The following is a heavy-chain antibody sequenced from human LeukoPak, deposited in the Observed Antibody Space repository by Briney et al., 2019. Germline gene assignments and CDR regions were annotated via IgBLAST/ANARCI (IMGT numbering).Heavy chain of an antibody. V-gene: IGHV3-23*01. D-gene: IGHD2-15*01. CDR1: GITFSSYA. CDR2: ISGSGGTT. J-gene: IGHJ4*02. CDR3: AKQLGYCSDGSCYFPY. Sequence: PGGSLRLSCAASGITFSSYAMSWVRQAPGKGLEWVSTISGSGGTTYYADTMKGRFTISRDNSKNTLYLQMNSLRAEDTAVYYCAKQLGYCSDGSCYFPYWGQGTLVTVSS.